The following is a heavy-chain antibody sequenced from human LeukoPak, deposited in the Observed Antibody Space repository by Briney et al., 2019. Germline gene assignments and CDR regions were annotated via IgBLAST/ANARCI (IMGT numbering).Heavy chain of an antibody. J-gene: IGHJ4*02. Sequence: PGGSLRLSCAASGFTFSNYAMSWVRQAPGKGLEWVSVIYSGGSTYYADSVKGRFTISRDNSKNTLYLQMNSLRAEDTAVYYCARGGDYGGNEPDFDYWGQGTLVTVSS. D-gene: IGHD4-23*01. CDR1: GFTFSNYA. CDR2: IYSGGST. V-gene: IGHV3-53*01. CDR3: ARGGDYGGNEPDFDY.